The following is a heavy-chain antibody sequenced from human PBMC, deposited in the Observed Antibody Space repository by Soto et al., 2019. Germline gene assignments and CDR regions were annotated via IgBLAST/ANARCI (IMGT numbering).Heavy chain of an antibody. CDR1: GGSLRDYGHF. J-gene: IGHJ5*01. Sequence: PSETLSLTCTVSGGSLRDYGHFWTWIRQRPGSGLEWIGYTSYTGVTYYSPSLQSRISISVDTSNNQFSLTLNSVTAADTAVYYCATDPGGTPLNRCDSWGHGTLVTVSS. V-gene: IGHV4-31*03. D-gene: IGHD3-16*01. CDR2: TSYTGVT. CDR3: ATDPGGTPLNRCDS.